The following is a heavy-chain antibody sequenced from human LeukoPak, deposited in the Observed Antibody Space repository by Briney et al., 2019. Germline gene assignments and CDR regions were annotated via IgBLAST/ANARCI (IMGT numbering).Heavy chain of an antibody. D-gene: IGHD1-26*01. CDR1: GFIFSNYW. V-gene: IGHV3-7*01. Sequence: PGGSLRLSCTASGFIFSNYWMTWVRLAPGRGLEWVANINKDGIEKYYVDSVKGRFTISRDNAKKSVYLQMNSLRAEDTAVYYCAREEWELDLGYWGQGTLVTVSS. CDR2: INKDGIEK. J-gene: IGHJ4*02. CDR3: AREEWELDLGY.